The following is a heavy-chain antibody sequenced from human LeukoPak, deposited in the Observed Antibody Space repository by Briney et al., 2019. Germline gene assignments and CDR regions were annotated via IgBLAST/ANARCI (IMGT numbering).Heavy chain of an antibody. D-gene: IGHD1-26*01. CDR1: GFTFSTSW. CDR3: ARAAYTGSPTSFDY. Sequence: GGSLRLSCAASGFTFSTSWMSWVRQAPGKGLEWVATIKQDGSEKYYVDSVKGRFTISRDNAKISLYLQMNSLRAEDTAVYYCARAAYTGSPTSFDYWGQGTLVTASS. CDR2: IKQDGSEK. V-gene: IGHV3-7*04. J-gene: IGHJ4*02.